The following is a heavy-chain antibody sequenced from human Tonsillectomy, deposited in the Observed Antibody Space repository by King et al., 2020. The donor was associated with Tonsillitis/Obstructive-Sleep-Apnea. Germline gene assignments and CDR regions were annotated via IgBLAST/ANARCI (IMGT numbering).Heavy chain of an antibody. Sequence: VQLQQWGAGLLKPSETLSLTCAVYGGSFSGYYWSWIRQPPGKGLEWIGEINHRGSTNYNPSLKSRVTISVDTSKNQFSLKLSSVTAADTAVYYCARSPAIYDFWSGYYTYYYYMDVWGEGTTVTVSS. V-gene: IGHV4-34*01. CDR1: GGSFSGYY. D-gene: IGHD3-3*01. J-gene: IGHJ6*03. CDR2: INHRGST. CDR3: ARSPAIYDFWSGYYTYYYYMDV.